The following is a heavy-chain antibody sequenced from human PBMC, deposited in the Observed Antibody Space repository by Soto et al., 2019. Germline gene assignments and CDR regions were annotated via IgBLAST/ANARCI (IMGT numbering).Heavy chain of an antibody. V-gene: IGHV4-39*01. J-gene: IGHJ5*02. CDR3: AGGSSSGVHWFDP. D-gene: IGHD6-6*01. CDR1: GGSISSSSYY. Sequence: QLQLQESGPGLVKPSETLSLTCTVSGGSISSSSYYWGWIRQPPGKGLEWIGSIYYSGSTYYNPSLKSRVTISVDTSKNQFSRKLSSVTAADTAVYYCAGGSSSGVHWFDPWGQGTLVTVSS. CDR2: IYYSGST.